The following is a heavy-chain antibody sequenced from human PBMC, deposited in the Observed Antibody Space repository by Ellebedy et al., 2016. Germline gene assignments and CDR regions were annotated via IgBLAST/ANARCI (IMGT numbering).Heavy chain of an antibody. CDR3: ARVWWPRYYYGMDV. D-gene: IGHD4/OR15-4a*01. CDR1: GGSISSSNW. CDR2: INHSGST. J-gene: IGHJ6*02. Sequence: SETLSLXCAVSGGSISSSNWWSWIRQPPGKGLEWIGEINHSGSTNYNPSLKSRVTISVDTSKNQFSLKLSSVTAADTAVYYCARVWWPRYYYGMDVWGQGTTVTVSS. V-gene: IGHV4-4*02.